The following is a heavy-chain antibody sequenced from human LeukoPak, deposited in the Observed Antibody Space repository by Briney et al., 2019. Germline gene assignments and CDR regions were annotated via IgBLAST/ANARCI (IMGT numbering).Heavy chain of an antibody. J-gene: IGHJ3*02. CDR2: IRYDGSNK. CDR1: GFTFSSYG. D-gene: IGHD1-26*01. V-gene: IGHV3-30*02. Sequence: GGSLRLSCAASGFTFSSYGMHWVRQAPGKGLGWAAFIRYDGSNKYYADSVKGRFTISRDNSKNTLYLQMNSLRAEDTAVYYCAKDGEWELRDAFDIWGHGTMVTVSS. CDR3: AKDGEWELRDAFDI.